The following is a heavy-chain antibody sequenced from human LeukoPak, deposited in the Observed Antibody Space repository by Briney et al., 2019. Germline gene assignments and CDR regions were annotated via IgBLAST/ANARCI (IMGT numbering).Heavy chain of an antibody. D-gene: IGHD3-22*01. CDR2: IIPIFGTA. V-gene: IGHV1-69*06. J-gene: IGHJ4*02. CDR3: ARDRRARYYYDSSGYYPEPFDY. Sequence: ASVKVSCKASGGTFSSYAISWVRQAPGQGLEWMGGIIPIFGTANYAQKFQGRVTITADKSTSTAYMELSSLRSEDTAVYYCARDRRARYYYDSSGYYPEPFDYWGQGTLVTVSS. CDR1: GGTFSSYA.